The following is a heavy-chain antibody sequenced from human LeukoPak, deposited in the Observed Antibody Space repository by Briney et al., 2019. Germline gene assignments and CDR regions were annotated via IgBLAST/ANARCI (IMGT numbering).Heavy chain of an antibody. CDR2: IWYDGSNK. J-gene: IGHJ6*02. V-gene: IGHV3-33*01. Sequence: GGSLRLSCAASGFTFSSYGMHWVRQAPGKGLEWVAVIWYDGSNKYYADSVKGRFTISRDNSKNTLYLQMNSLRAEDTAVYYCARATTVVTPNKYYYYYGMDVWGQGTLVTVSS. D-gene: IGHD4-23*01. CDR3: ARATTVVTPNKYYYYYGMDV. CDR1: GFTFSSYG.